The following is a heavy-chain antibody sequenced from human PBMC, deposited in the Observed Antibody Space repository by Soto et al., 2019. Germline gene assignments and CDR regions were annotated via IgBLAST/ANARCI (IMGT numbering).Heavy chain of an antibody. J-gene: IGHJ6*02. CDR1: GFTFSSYG. CDR2: ISYDGSNK. D-gene: IGHD2-21*02. V-gene: IGHV3-30*18. CDR3: AKDMVTWVSPGDYYGMDV. Sequence: GGSLRLSCAASGFTFSSYGMHWVRQAPGRGLEWVAVISYDGSNKYYADSVKGRFTISRDNSKNTLYLQMNSLRAEDTAVYYCAKDMVTWVSPGDYYGMDVWGQGTTVTVSS.